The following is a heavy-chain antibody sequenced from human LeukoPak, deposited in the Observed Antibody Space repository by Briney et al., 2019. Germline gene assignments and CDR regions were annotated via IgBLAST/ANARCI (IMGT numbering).Heavy chain of an antibody. J-gene: IGHJ6*02. CDR1: GFTFSSYS. D-gene: IGHD4-17*01. CDR3: ARRTVTLYGMDV. Sequence: PGGSLRLSCAASGFTFSSYSMNWVRQAPGKGLEWVSSISSSSSYIYYADSVKGRFTISRDNAKNSLYLQMNSLSAEDTAVYYCARRTVTLYGMDVWGQGTTVTVSS. CDR2: ISSSSSYI. V-gene: IGHV3-21*01.